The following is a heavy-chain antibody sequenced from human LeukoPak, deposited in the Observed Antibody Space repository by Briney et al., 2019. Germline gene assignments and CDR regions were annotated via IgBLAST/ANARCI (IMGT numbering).Heavy chain of an antibody. CDR1: GYTLTELS. D-gene: IGHD6-13*01. CDR3: ATDLLRRRLLAAASKKILDY. Sequence: ASVKVSCKVSGYTLTELSMHWVRQAPGKGLEWMGGFDPEDGETIYAQKFQGRVTMTEDTSTDTAYMGLSSLRSEDTAVYYCATDLLRRRLLAAASKKILDYWGQGTLVTVSS. CDR2: FDPEDGET. J-gene: IGHJ4*02. V-gene: IGHV1-24*01.